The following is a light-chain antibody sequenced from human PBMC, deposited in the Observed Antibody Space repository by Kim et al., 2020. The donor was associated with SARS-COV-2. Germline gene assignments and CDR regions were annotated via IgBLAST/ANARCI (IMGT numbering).Light chain of an antibody. J-gene: IGKJ4*01. V-gene: IGKV3-11*01. CDR3: QHRSKWPLT. CDR2: DAS. CDR1: QSVSSY. Sequence: EIVLTQSPATLSLSPGERATLSCRASQSVSSYLGWYQQKPGQSPRLLIYDASNRATDIPARFSGSGSGTDFTLTISSLEPEDFAVYFCQHRSKWPLTFGGGTKVDIK.